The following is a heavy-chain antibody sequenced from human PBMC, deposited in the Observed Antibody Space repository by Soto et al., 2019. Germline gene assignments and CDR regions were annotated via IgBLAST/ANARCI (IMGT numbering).Heavy chain of an antibody. D-gene: IGHD3-22*01. V-gene: IGHV3-64*04. CDR1: GFTFSMFS. CDR3: ARDQLRPGILYSLGVLLPEYGL. J-gene: IGHJ4*02. CDR2: ISSNGDST. Sequence: PGGSLILSCSASGFTFSMFSMHWVRQAPGKGLEYVSGISSNGDSTYYADSVKDRFTISRDNSQNSVSLQMSSLRADDTAVYYCARDQLRPGILYSLGVLLPEYGLWGQGTLVTVSS.